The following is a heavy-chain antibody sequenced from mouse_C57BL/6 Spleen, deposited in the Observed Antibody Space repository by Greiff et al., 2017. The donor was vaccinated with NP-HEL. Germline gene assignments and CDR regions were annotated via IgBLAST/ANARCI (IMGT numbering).Heavy chain of an antibody. V-gene: IGHV1-7*01. J-gene: IGHJ4*01. CDR1: GYTFTRYW. CDR3: ARRAITTVVATDYAMDY. CDR2: INPSSGYT. Sequence: VQLQQSGAELAKPGASVKLSCKASGYTFTRYWMHWVKQRPGQGLEWIGYINPSSGYTKYNQKFKDKAPLTADKSSSTAYMQLSSLTYEDSAVYYCARRAITTVVATDYAMDYWGQGTSVTVSS. D-gene: IGHD1-1*01.